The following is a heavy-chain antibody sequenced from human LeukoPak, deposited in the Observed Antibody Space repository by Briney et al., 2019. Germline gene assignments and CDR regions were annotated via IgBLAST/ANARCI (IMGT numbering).Heavy chain of an antibody. D-gene: IGHD2-15*01. CDR1: GFTFSSYS. J-gene: IGHJ6*03. CDR2: ISSSSSYI. V-gene: IGHV3-21*01. Sequence: GGSLRLSCAASGFTFSSYSMNWVRQAPGKGLEWVSSISSSSSYIYYADSVKGRFTISSDNAKTSLYLQMNSLRAEDTAVYYCARVGGYYYYYYMDVWGKGTTVTVSS. CDR3: ARVGGYYYYYYMDV.